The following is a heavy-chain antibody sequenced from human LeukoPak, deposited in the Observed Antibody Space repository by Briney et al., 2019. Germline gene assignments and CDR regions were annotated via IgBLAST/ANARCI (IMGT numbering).Heavy chain of an antibody. CDR3: ARDNYDYVWGSYRPYWYFDL. CDR1: GGSISSGGYS. J-gene: IGHJ2*01. V-gene: IGHV4-30-2*01. D-gene: IGHD3-16*02. CDR2: IYHSGST. Sequence: PSQTLSLTCAVSGGSISSGGYSWSWIRQPPGKGLEWIGYIYHSGSTYYNPSLKSRVTISVDRSKNQFSLKLSSVTAADTAVYYCARDNYDYVWGSYRPYWYFDLWGRGTLVTVSS.